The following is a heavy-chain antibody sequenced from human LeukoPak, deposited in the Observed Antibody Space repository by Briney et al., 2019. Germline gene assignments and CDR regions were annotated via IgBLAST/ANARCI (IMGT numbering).Heavy chain of an antibody. V-gene: IGHV4-39*07. CDR2: IYYSGST. D-gene: IGHD3-10*01. Sequence: NPSETLSLTCTVSGGSISSYYWGWIRQPPGKGLEWIGSIYYSGSTYYNPSLKSRVTISVDTSKNQFSLKLSSVTAADTAVYYCAREKQIMVRGVIKGYYFDYWGQGTLVTVSS. CDR1: GGSISSYY. J-gene: IGHJ4*02. CDR3: AREKQIMVRGVIKGYYFDY.